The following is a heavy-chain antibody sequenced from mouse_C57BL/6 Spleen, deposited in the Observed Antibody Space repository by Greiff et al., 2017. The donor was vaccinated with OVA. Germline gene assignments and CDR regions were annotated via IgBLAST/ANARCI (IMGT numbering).Heavy chain of an antibody. V-gene: IGHV1-18*01. CDR2: INPNNGGT. D-gene: IGHD2-3*01. CDR3: ARGVYDGYYDWYFDV. CDR1: GYTFTDYN. Sequence: EVQLQQSGPELVKPGASVKIPCKASGYTFTDYNMDWVKQSHGQSLEWIGDINPNNGGTIYNQKFKGKATLTVDKSSSTAYMELRSLTSEDTAVYYCARGVYDGYYDWYFDVWGTGTTVTVSS. J-gene: IGHJ1*03.